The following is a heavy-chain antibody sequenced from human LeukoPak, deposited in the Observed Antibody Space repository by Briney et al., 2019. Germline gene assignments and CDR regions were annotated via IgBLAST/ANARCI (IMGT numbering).Heavy chain of an antibody. V-gene: IGHV3-48*03. J-gene: IGHJ4*02. CDR3: ARDSSFKV. D-gene: IGHD6-6*01. CDR2: ISSSGTPI. CDR1: GFTFSRYE. Sequence: TGGSLRLSCAASGFTFSRYEMNWVRQAPGKGLEWVSYISSSGTPIYYADSVKGRFTISRDNTKNSLYLQMNSLRADDMAVYYCARDSSFKVWGQGTLVTVSS.